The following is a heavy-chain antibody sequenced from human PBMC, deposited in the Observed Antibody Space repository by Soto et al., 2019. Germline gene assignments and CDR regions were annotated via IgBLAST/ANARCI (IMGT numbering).Heavy chain of an antibody. CDR2: MNPNSGNT. J-gene: IGHJ4*02. D-gene: IGHD3-3*01. CDR3: ARTSWDFWSGYRKYYFDY. V-gene: IGHV1-8*01. CDR1: GYTFTSYD. Sequence: ASVKVSCKASGYTFTSYDINWVRQATGQGLEWMGWMNPNSGNTGYAQKFQGRVTMTTDTSTSTAYMELRSLRSDDTAVYYCARTSWDFWSGYRKYYFDYWGQGTLVTISS.